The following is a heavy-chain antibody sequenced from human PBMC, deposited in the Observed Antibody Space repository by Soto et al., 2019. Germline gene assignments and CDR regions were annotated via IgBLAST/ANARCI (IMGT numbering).Heavy chain of an antibody. CDR1: GGTFSSYA. V-gene: IGHV1-69*12. CDR2: IIPIFGTA. CDR3: GDLPDYYYGMDV. Sequence: QVQLVQSGAEVKKPGSSVKVSCKASGGTFSSYAISWVRQAPGQGLEWMGGIIPIFGTANDAQKFQGRVTITADESTSTDYMELSSLRSEDTAVYYCGDLPDYYYGMDVWGQGTTVTVSS. J-gene: IGHJ6*02.